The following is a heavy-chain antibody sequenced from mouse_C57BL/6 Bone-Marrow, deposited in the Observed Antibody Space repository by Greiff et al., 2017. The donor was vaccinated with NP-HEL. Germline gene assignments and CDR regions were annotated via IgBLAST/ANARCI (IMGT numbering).Heavy chain of an antibody. CDR1: GYTFTSYT. J-gene: IGHJ2*01. CDR3: ARLLWYPDD. D-gene: IGHD2-1*01. CDR2: INPSSGYT. Sequence: QVQLKESGAELARPGASVKMSCKASGYTFTSYTMHWVKQRPGQGLEWIGYINPSSGYTKYNQKFKDKATLTADKSSSTAYMQLSTLTSEDSAVYYFARLLWYPDDWGQGTTPTVTA. V-gene: IGHV1-4*01.